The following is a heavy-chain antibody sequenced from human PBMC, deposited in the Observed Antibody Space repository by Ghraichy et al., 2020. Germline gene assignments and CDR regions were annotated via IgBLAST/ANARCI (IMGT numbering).Heavy chain of an antibody. CDR3: ARGQMSRITIFGVVNSFDY. V-gene: IGHV4-34*01. CDR2: INHSGST. CDR1: GGFFSGYY. J-gene: IGHJ4*02. Sequence: GSLRLSCAVYGGFFSGYYWSWIRQPPGKGLEWIGEINHSGSTNYNPSLKSRVTISVDTSKNQFSLKLSSVTAADTAVYYCARGQMSRITIFGVVNSFDYWGQGTLVTVSS. D-gene: IGHD3-3*01.